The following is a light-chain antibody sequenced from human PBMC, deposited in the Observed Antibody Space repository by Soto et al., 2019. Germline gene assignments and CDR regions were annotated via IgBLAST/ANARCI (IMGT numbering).Light chain of an antibody. CDR3: QQYNNYSPT. CDR1: QSITNW. J-gene: IGKJ1*01. CDR2: DAS. V-gene: IGKV1-5*01. Sequence: DIQITQSPSTLSAYVGDRVTITCRASQSITNWVAWYQQKPGKAPKLPIYDASNLESGVPSRFSGGGSGTDFTLTVSSLQPDDFATYYCQQYNNYSPTFGQGTKV.